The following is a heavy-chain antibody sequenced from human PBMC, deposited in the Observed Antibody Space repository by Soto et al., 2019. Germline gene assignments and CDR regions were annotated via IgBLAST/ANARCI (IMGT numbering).Heavy chain of an antibody. CDR3: ASTRVQSYSNSSGSFAFDI. CDR2: LNGRGSGT. V-gene: IGHV3-23*01. J-gene: IGHJ3*02. D-gene: IGHD3-22*01. Sequence: PGGSLRLSCAASGFDFSRSAMAWVRQAPGKGLEWVSALNGRGSGTYYADSVKGRFTISRDPSEDILYLQMSGLRAEDTAVYYCASTRVQSYSNSSGSFAFDIWGQGTMVTVSS. CDR1: GFDFSRSA.